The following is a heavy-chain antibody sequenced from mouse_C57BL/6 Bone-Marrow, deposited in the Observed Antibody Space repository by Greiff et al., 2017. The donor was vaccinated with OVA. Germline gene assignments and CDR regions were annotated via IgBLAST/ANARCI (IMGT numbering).Heavy chain of an antibody. CDR1: GYTFTSYW. CDR3: ARWRGPWFAY. V-gene: IGHV1-69*01. Sequence: QVQLQQPGAELVMPGASVKLSCKASGYTFTSYWMHWVKQRPGQGLEWIGEIDPSDSYTNYNQKFKGKSTLTVDKSSSTAYMQLSSLTSEDSAVYYCARWRGPWFAYWGQGTLVTVSA. J-gene: IGHJ3*01. CDR2: IDPSDSYT.